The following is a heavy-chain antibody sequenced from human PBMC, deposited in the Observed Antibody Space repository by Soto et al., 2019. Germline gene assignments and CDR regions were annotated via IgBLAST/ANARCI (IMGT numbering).Heavy chain of an antibody. D-gene: IGHD2-21*02. CDR3: ARMGSGTTYNGGYFLFES. J-gene: IGHJ5*01. CDR1: GGSISSYY. CDR2: IYSSGTT. Sequence: PSETVSRTCTVSGGSISSYYWNCIRQPSWKGLEWVVRIYSSGTTNYNPSLQSRVTMSVDTSKNQFYLKLNSVTAADTAAYHCARMGSGTTYNGGYFLFESWGQGTRVTVSS. V-gene: IGHV4-4*07.